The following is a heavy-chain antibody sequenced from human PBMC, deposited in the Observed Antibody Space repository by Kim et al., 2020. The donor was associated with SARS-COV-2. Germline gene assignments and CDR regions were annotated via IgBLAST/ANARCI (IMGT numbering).Heavy chain of an antibody. J-gene: IGHJ6*02. CDR2: INHSGST. D-gene: IGHD4-17*01. CDR3: ARKMTTVTTDPGPHYYGMDV. Sequence: SETLSLTCAVYGGSFSGYYWSWIRQPPGKGLEWIGEINHSGSTNYNPSLKSRVTISVDTSKNQFSLKLSSVTAADTAVYYCARKMTTVTTDPGPHYYGMDVWGQGTTVTVSS. V-gene: IGHV4-34*01. CDR1: GGSFSGYY.